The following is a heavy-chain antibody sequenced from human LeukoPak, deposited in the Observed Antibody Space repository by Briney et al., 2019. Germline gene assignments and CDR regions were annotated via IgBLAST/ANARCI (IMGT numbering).Heavy chain of an antibody. D-gene: IGHD4-11*01. V-gene: IGHV1-69*05. CDR3: ATTHYDYSNSYFHY. Sequence: SVKVSCKASGGTFSSYAISWVRQAPGQGLEWMGGIIPIFGTANYAQKFQGRVTITTDESTSTAYMELSSLRSEDTAVYYCATTHYDYSNSYFHYWGQGTLVTVSS. J-gene: IGHJ4*02. CDR2: IIPIFGTA. CDR1: GGTFSSYA.